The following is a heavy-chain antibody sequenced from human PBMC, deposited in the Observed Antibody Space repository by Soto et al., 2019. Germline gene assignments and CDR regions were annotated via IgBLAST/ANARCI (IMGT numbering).Heavy chain of an antibody. D-gene: IGHD2-2*01. Sequence: EVQLVESGGGLVQPGGSLRLSCAASGFTVSSNYMSWVRQAPGKGLEWVSVIYSGGSTYYADSVKGRFTISRDNSKNTLYLQMNSLRAEDTAVYYGARVPAAVLMDVWGQGTTVTVSS. CDR2: IYSGGST. CDR1: GFTVSSNY. J-gene: IGHJ6*02. V-gene: IGHV3-66*01. CDR3: ARVPAAVLMDV.